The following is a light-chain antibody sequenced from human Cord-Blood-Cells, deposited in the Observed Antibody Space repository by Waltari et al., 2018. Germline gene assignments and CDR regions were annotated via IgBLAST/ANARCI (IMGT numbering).Light chain of an antibody. CDR3: QQYDNLPALT. CDR1: QDISNY. CDR2: DAS. V-gene: IGKV1-33*01. Sequence: DIQMTQSPSSLSASVGDRVTITCQASQDISNYLNWYQQKPGKAPKLLIYDASNWETGVPSRFSGSGSGTDFTFTISSLQPEDDATYYCQQYDNLPALTFGGGTKVEIK. J-gene: IGKJ4*01.